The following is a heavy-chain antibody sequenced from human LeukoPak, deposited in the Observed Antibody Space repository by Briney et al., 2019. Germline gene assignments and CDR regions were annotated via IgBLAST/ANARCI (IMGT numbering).Heavy chain of an antibody. V-gene: IGHV3-7*01. D-gene: IGHD3-10*01. CDR2: VKQNGNEK. J-gene: IGHJ4*02. CDR1: GFTFSSYW. Sequence: GGSLRLSCAASGFTFSSYWMSWVRQAPGKGLEWVANVKQNGNEKNYVDSVKGRFTISRDNAKNSLFLQMNSLRAEDTAVYYCARGGLLWFGELDCWGQGTLVTVSS. CDR3: ARGGLLWFGELDC.